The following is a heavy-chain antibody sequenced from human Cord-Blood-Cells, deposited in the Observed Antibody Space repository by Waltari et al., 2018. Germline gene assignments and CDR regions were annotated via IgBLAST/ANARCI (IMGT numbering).Heavy chain of an antibody. D-gene: IGHD2-21*01. J-gene: IGHJ4*02. CDR1: GFPFGSYG. V-gene: IGHV3-7*01. CDR2: IKQDGSEK. CDR3: ARIIVELGLFDY. Sequence: EVQLVESGGGLVQPGGSLGRAGRAPGFPFGSYGRGWVRQAPGKGLEWVANIKQDGSEKYYVDAVKGRFTISRDNAKNSLYLQMNSLRAEDTAVYYCARIIVELGLFDYWGQGTLVTVSS.